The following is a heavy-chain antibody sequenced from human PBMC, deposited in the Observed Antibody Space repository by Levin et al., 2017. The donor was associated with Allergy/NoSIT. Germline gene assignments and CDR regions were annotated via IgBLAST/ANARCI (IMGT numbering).Heavy chain of an antibody. D-gene: IGHD2-15*01. CDR2: MNPNSGNT. CDR3: ARGGVGYCSGNSCLNY. J-gene: IGHJ4*02. Sequence: GESLKISCKASGYTFTSYDINWVRQATGQGLEWMGWMNPNSGNTGYAQKFQGRVTMTRNTSISTAYMELSSLRSEDTAVYYCARGGVGYCSGNSCLNYWCQGTLVTVSS. CDR1: GYTFTSYD. V-gene: IGHV1-8*01.